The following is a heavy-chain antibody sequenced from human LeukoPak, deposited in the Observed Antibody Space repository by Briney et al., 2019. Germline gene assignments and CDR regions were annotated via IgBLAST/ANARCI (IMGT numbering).Heavy chain of an antibody. J-gene: IGHJ3*02. CDR1: GFTFSDHY. CDR3: AFSQGCGGDCYGDAFDI. D-gene: IGHD2-21*02. CDR2: TRNKANSYTT. Sequence: GGSLRLSCATSGFTFSDHYMDWVRQAPGKGLEWVGRTRNKANSYTTEYAASVKGRFTISRDDSKNSLYLQMNSLKTEDTAVYYCAFSQGCGGDCYGDAFDIWGQGTMVTVSS. V-gene: IGHV3-72*01.